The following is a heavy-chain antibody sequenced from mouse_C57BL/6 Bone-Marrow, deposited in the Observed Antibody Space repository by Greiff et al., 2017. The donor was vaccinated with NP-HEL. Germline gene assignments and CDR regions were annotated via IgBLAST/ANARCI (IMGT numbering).Heavy chain of an antibody. CDR2: INYDGSST. V-gene: IGHV5-16*01. J-gene: IGHJ3*01. CDR3: ARASWFAY. CDR1: GFTFSDYY. Sequence: EVKLMESEGGLVQPGSSMKLSCTASGFTFSDYYMAWVRQVPEKGLEWVANINYDGSSTYYLDSLKSRFIISRDNAKNILYLQMSSLKSEDTATYYCARASWFAYWGQGTLVTVSA.